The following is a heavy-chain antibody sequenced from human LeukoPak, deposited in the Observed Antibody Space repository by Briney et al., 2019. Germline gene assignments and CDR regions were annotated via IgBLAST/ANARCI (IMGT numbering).Heavy chain of an antibody. CDR1: GGSISNYY. Sequence: SETLSLTCTVSGGSISNYYWSWIRQPAWKGLNGIGRIYTSGSINCIPSLKSRVTMSVDTSKNQFSLKLSSVTAADTAVYYCARDQGIAAAGQGLKYIWFDPWGQGTLVTVSS. J-gene: IGHJ5*02. V-gene: IGHV4-4*07. CDR3: ARDQGIAAAGQGLKYIWFDP. D-gene: IGHD6-13*01. CDR2: IYTSGSI.